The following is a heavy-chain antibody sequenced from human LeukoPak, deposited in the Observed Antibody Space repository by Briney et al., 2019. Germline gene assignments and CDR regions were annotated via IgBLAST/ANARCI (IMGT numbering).Heavy chain of an antibody. D-gene: IGHD3-22*01. Sequence: SETLSLTCTVSGGSISSYYWSWIRQPAGKGLEWIGRIYTSGSTNYNPSLKSRVTMSVDTSKNQFSLKLSSVTAADTAVYYCAREGGPDFDYYDGSGYYDYWGQGTLVTVSS. CDR3: AREGGPDFDYYDGSGYYDY. V-gene: IGHV4-4*07. J-gene: IGHJ4*02. CDR2: IYTSGST. CDR1: GGSISSYY.